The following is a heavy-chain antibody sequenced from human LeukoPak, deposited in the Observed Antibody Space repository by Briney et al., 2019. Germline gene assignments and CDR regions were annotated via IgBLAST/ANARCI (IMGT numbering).Heavy chain of an antibody. CDR3: ARLNYDFWSGYSANWFDP. V-gene: IGHV4-4*09. J-gene: IGHJ5*02. CDR1: GGSISSYY. D-gene: IGHD3-3*01. Sequence: PSETLSLTCTVSGGSISSYYWSWIRQPPGKGLEWIGYIYTSGSTNYNPSLKSRVTISVDTSKNQFSLKLSSVTAADTAVYYCARLNYDFWSGYSANWFDPWGQGTLVTVSS. CDR2: IYTSGST.